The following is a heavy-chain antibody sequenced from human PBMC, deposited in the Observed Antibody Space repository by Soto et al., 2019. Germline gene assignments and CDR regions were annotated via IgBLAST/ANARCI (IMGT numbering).Heavy chain of an antibody. CDR1: GYTFTNYD. D-gene: IGHD3-10*01. CDR2: ISTYTGNT. V-gene: IGHV1-18*01. Sequence: ASVKVSCKASGYTFTNYDINWVRQAPGQGLEWMGWISTYTGNTNYAQKLRGRVTMTTDTSTSTAYMELRSLRSDDTAVYYCARGYYYGSGRPTPGGMDVWGQGTTVTVSS. CDR3: ARGYYYGSGRPTPGGMDV. J-gene: IGHJ6*02.